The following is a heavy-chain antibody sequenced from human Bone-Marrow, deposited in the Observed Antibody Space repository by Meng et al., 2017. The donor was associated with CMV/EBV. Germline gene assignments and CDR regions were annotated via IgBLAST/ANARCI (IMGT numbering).Heavy chain of an antibody. D-gene: IGHD2-15*01. CDR2: ISGSGGST. V-gene: IGHV3-23*01. CDR3: AKYLLPRVLRDGFDI. J-gene: IGHJ3*02. Sequence: GGSLRLSCAASGFTFSSYAMSWVRQAPGKGLEWVSAISGSGGSTYSADSVKGRFTISRDNSKNTVFLQMSSLRAEDTAVYYCAKYLLPRVLRDGFDIWGQGTLVTVSS. CDR1: GFTFSSYA.